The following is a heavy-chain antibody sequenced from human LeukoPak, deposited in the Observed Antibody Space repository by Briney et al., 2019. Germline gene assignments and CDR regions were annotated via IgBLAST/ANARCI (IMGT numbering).Heavy chain of an antibody. D-gene: IGHD3-10*01. Sequence: ASVKVSCKASGYTFTTYGISWVRQAPGQGLEWMGWIIAYNGNTHYAQKLQGRVTITTDTSTSTAYMELRNLRSDDTAVYYCARALLLWFGSAVCNWFDHWGQGTLVTVSS. CDR3: ARALLLWFGSAVCNWFDH. J-gene: IGHJ5*02. CDR1: GYTFTTYG. V-gene: IGHV1-18*04. CDR2: IIAYNGNT.